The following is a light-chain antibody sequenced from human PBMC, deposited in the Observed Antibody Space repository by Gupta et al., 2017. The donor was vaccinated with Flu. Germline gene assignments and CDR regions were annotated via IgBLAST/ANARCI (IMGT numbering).Light chain of an antibody. V-gene: IGLV2-8*01. CDR1: SSDIGAYKY. CDR3: SSHTGSDTFV. J-gene: IGLJ1*01. CDR2: EVT. Sequence: RAITISCTGTSSDIGAYKYVSWHQQHAGKAPKLIIYEVTKRPSGVPDRFSGSKSGNTASLTVSGRLAEDEGDYYCSSHTGSDTFVFGTRTAVTVL.